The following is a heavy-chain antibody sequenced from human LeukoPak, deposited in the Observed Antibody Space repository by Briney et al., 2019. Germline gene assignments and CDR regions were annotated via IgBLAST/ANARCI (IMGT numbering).Heavy chain of an antibody. Sequence: GESLQISCKGSGYSFTNYWIAWVRQMPGKGLEWMGIIYPGDSDTRYSPSFQGQVTISADKSINTAYLQWSSLKASDTAMYYCARPANSPTHYFDNWGQGTLVTVSS. V-gene: IGHV5-51*01. CDR2: IYPGDSDT. CDR3: ARPANSPTHYFDN. D-gene: IGHD4-23*01. CDR1: GYSFTNYW. J-gene: IGHJ4*02.